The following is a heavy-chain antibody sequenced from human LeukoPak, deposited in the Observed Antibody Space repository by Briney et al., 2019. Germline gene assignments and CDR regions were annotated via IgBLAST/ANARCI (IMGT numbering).Heavy chain of an antibody. D-gene: IGHD3-22*01. Sequence: GGSLRLSCAASGFTFSDYYMSWIRQAPGKGLEWVSYISSSGSTIYYADSVKGRFTISRDNAKNSLYLQMNSLRAENTAVYYCASERCITMIVVDDAFDIWGQGTMVTVSS. CDR1: GFTFSDYY. J-gene: IGHJ3*02. CDR2: ISSSGSTI. CDR3: ASERCITMIVVDDAFDI. V-gene: IGHV3-11*04.